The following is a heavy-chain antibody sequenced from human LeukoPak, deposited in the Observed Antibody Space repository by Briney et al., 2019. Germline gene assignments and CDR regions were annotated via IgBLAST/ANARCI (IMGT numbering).Heavy chain of an antibody. V-gene: IGHV3-48*01. D-gene: IGHD3-3*01. CDR2: TGTSTT. CDR3: ARAGRWSDYYPYYFDY. Sequence: GGSLRLSCTASGFTFSNYNMNWVRQAPGKGLEWVAFTGTSTTYYADSVRGRFTISRDNADNSLFLHMNSLRADDTAVYYCARAGRWSDYYPYYFDYWGQGTLVTVSS. CDR1: GFTFSNYN. J-gene: IGHJ4*02.